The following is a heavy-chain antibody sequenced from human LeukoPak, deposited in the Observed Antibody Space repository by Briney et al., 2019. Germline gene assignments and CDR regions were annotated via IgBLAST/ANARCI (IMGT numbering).Heavy chain of an antibody. CDR1: GFTFSTYS. D-gene: IGHD1-26*01. CDR2: ISSSSTYI. V-gene: IGHV3-21*01. Sequence: GGSLRLSCAASGFTFSTYSMNWVRQAPGKGLEWVSSISSSSTYIYYADSVKGRFTVSRDNAKNSLYLQMNSLRAEDTAVYCCARDYRRASGTYDYWGQGTLVTVSS. CDR3: ARDYRRASGTYDY. J-gene: IGHJ4*02.